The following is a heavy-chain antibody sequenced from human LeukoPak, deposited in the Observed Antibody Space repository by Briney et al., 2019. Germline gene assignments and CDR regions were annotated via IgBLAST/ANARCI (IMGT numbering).Heavy chain of an antibody. J-gene: IGHJ6*02. CDR2: IWYDGSNK. CDR1: GFTFSSYG. V-gene: IGHV3-33*01. D-gene: IGHD2-2*01. CDR3: ARDGWRHCSSTSCYDYYGMDV. Sequence: PGRSLRLSCAASGFTFSSYGMHWVRQAPGKGLEWVAVIWYDGSNKYYADSVKGRFTISRDNSKNTLYLQMNSLRAEDTAVYYCARDGWRHCSSTSCYDYYGMDVWGQGTTVTASS.